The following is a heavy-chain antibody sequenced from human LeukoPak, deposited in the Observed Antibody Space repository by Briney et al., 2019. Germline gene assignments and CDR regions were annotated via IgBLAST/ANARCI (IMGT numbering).Heavy chain of an antibody. CDR2: IFYSGST. Sequence: SETLSLTCTVSGGSISSTSYYWGWIRQPPGKGLEWIGSIFYSGSTYYNPSFKSRVTISVDTSKSQFSLKLGSVTAADTAVYYCVRHGGFSSGWQTDCWGRGTPVTVSS. CDR3: VRHGGFSSGWQTDC. CDR1: GGSISSTSYY. J-gene: IGHJ4*02. D-gene: IGHD6-19*01. V-gene: IGHV4-39*01.